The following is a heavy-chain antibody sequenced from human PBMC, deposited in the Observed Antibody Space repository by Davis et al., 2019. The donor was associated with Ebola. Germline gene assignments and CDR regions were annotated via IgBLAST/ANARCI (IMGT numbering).Heavy chain of an antibody. CDR3: ARVLYDSSGLYYFDY. CDR2: INSDGSST. V-gene: IGHV3-74*01. D-gene: IGHD3-22*01. Sequence: HTGGSLRLSCAASGFTFSSYWMHWVRQAPGKGLVWVSRINSDGSSTYYADSVKGRFTISRDNSKNTLYLQMNSLRAEDTAVYYCARVLYDSSGLYYFDYWGQGTLVTVSS. CDR1: GFTFSSYW. J-gene: IGHJ4*02.